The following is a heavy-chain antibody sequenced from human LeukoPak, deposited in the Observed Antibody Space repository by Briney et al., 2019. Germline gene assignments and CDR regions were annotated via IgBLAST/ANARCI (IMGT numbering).Heavy chain of an antibody. CDR1: AGTFSNYA. CDR2: IIPIFGTT. D-gene: IGHD6-19*01. CDR3: ARVASGWHPAPHY. V-gene: IGHV1-69*05. Sequence: SVKVSCKASAGTFSNYAINWVRQAPGQGLEWMGRIIPIFGTTNYAQNFQGRVTITTDESTSTAYMELNSLRSEDTAMYYCARVASGWHPAPHYWAQGTLVTVSS. J-gene: IGHJ4*02.